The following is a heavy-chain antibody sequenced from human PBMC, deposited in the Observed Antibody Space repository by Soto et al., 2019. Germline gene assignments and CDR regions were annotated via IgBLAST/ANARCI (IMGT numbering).Heavy chain of an antibody. Sequence: QVQLQESGPGLVKPSGTLSLTCAVSSDSISSGNWWTWVRKPPGKGLEWIGEVYHSGSTNYNPSLESRVTISVDKSKNQFSLNLNFMTAADTAMYYCARRMAAAGDWYFDLWGRGTLVAVSS. CDR3: ARRMAAAGDWYFDL. J-gene: IGHJ2*01. CDR2: VYHSGST. V-gene: IGHV4-4*02. D-gene: IGHD6-13*01. CDR1: SDSISSGNW.